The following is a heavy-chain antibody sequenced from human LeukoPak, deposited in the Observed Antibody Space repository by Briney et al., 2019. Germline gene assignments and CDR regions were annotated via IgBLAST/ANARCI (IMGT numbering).Heavy chain of an antibody. J-gene: IGHJ3*02. CDR2: IYTSGST. D-gene: IGHD1-26*01. V-gene: IGHV4-4*09. CDR3: AGDVIELLGSAFDM. Sequence: PSETLSLTCTVSGVSISVYYRSWVRQPPGKGLEWILYIYTSGSTNYNPSLKSRVTILVDTSTKHFSLRLRSLPAADTPAYYCAGDVIELLGSAFDMGGKGTRVTVS. CDR1: GVSISVYY.